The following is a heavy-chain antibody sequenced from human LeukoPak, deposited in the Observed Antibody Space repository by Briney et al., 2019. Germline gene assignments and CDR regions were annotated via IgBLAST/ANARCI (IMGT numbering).Heavy chain of an antibody. CDR1: GYSSSRYW. Sequence: GESLKISCQGSGYSSSRYWIGWVRQMPGKGLECMGIIYPVDSDTRYSPSFQGHVTISADKSISTAYLQWSSLKASDTAMYFCARQAYSSGHNAFDFWGQGTMVTVSS. CDR2: IYPVDSDT. CDR3: ARQAYSSGHNAFDF. V-gene: IGHV5-51*01. D-gene: IGHD6-19*01. J-gene: IGHJ3*01.